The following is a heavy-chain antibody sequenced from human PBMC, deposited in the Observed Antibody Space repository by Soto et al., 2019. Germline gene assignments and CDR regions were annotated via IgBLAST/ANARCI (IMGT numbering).Heavy chain of an antibody. CDR2: ISYDGSNK. CDR1: GFTFSSYA. V-gene: IGHV3-30-3*01. D-gene: IGHD3-16*01. J-gene: IGHJ4*02. Sequence: QVQLVESGGGVVQPGRSLRLSCAASGFTFSSYAMHWVRQAPGKGLEWVAVISYDGSNKYYADSGKGRFTISRDNSKNTLYMQMNSLRAEDTAVYYCARDHGGGITFGGVTHVIDYWGQGTLVTVSS. CDR3: ARDHGGGITFGGVTHVIDY.